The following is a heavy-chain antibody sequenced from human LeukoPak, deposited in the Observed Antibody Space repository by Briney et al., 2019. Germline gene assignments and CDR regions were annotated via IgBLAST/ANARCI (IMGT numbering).Heavy chain of an antibody. J-gene: IGHJ4*02. V-gene: IGHV3-48*02. CDR2: ISSSTI. D-gene: IGHD6-13*01. CDR1: GFTFSTYS. CDR3: ARDRGTAAAGAFFDY. Sequence: PGGSLRLSCAASGFTFSTYSINWVRQAPGKGLEWVSYISSSTIYYTDSVKGRFTISRDNVKNSLYLQMNSLRDEDTAVYYCARDRGTAAAGAFFDYWGQGTLVTVSS.